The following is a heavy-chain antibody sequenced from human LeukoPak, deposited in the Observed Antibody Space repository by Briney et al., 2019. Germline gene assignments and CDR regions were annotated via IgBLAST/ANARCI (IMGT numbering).Heavy chain of an antibody. CDR2: IYTSGST. Sequence: SETLPLTCTVSGGSISSGSYYWSWLRQPAGKGLEWIGRIYTSGSTNYNPSLKSRVTISVDTSKNQFSLKLSSVTAADTAVYYCARDQYQRPQWYFDLWGRGTLVTVSS. CDR3: ARDQYQRPQWYFDL. D-gene: IGHD2-2*01. V-gene: IGHV4-61*02. CDR1: GGSISSGSYY. J-gene: IGHJ2*01.